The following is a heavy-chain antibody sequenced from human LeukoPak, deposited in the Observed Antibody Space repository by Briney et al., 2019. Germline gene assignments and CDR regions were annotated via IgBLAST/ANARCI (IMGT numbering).Heavy chain of an antibody. V-gene: IGHV3-74*01. Sequence: PGGSLRLSCAASGFSFSSYWMHSVRQAPGKGLMWVSTINSDESRTSYADSVKGRFTISRDNAKNTLYLQMNSLRAEDTAVYYCARGRVPDYWGQGTLVTVSS. D-gene: IGHD3-3*01. CDR3: ARGRVPDY. CDR1: GFSFSSYW. CDR2: INSDESRT. J-gene: IGHJ4*02.